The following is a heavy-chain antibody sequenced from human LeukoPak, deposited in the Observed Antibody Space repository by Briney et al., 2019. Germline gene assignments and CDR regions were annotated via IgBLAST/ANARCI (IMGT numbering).Heavy chain of an antibody. J-gene: IGHJ4*02. D-gene: IGHD2-15*01. CDR3: ARHGSWSSGQYYFDY. CDR2: IYYTGNT. CDR1: GGSINGYY. Sequence: SETLSLTCTVSGGSINGYYWSWIRQPPGKGLEWIAYIYYTGNTNYNPSLTGRVTISVDTSKNQFSLKLNSLTAADTAVYYCARHGSWSSGQYYFDYWGQGILVTVSS. V-gene: IGHV4-59*08.